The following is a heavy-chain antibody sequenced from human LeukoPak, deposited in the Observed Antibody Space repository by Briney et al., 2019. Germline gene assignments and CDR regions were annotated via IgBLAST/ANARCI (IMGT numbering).Heavy chain of an antibody. CDR1: GGSISSYY. CDR3: ARTEYGSGSYPSYYYYYMDV. J-gene: IGHJ6*03. Sequence: SETLSLTCTVSGGSISSYYWSWIRQPPGKGLEWIGYIYYSGSTNYNPSLKSRVTISVDTSKNQFSLKLSSVTAADTAVYYCARTEYGSGSYPSYYYYYMDVWGKGTTVTVSS. V-gene: IGHV4-59*01. D-gene: IGHD3-10*01. CDR2: IYYSGST.